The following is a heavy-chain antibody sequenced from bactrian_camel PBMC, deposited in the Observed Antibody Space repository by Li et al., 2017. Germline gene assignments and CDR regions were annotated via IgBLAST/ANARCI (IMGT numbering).Heavy chain of an antibody. V-gene: IGHV3S53*01. D-gene: IGHD5*01. CDR2: IETDGTP. Sequence: QLVESGGGSVQSGGSLRLSCVASEYRGCTGWFRQVPGKEREEVAAIETDGTPRYADSVKGRFTISQDNAKTTLYLQMSNLQPEDTAMYYCAADLGGISVRCDIWRGHGPPLGRPNSWGQGTQVTVS. CDR3: AADLGGISVRCDIWRGHGPPLGRPNS. CDR1: EYRGC. J-gene: IGHJ6*01.